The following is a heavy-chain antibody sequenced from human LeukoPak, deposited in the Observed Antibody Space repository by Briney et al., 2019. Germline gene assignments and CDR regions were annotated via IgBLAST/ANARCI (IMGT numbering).Heavy chain of an antibody. D-gene: IGHD2-15*01. CDR1: GFTFSEYY. J-gene: IGHJ5*02. CDR2: ITNSGGAL. CDR3: ARRKLPRLSWFDP. V-gene: IGHV3-11*04. Sequence: GGSLRLSCAASGFTFSEYYMGWIRQAPGKGLEWVSYITNSGGALFYADSLKGRLTIFRENAKKSLYLQMNSLRPDDTALYYCARRKLPRLSWFDPWGQGTLVTVSS.